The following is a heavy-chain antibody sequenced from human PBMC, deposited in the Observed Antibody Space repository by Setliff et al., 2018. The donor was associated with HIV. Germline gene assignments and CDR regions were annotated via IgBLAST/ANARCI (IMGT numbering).Heavy chain of an antibody. CDR1: GGSISSYY. CDR3: TTDSITIFGVVIHYYYYYMDV. Sequence: PSETLSLTCTVSGGSISSYYWGWIRQPPGKGLEWVGRIKSKTDGGTTDYAAPVKGRFTISRDDSKNTLYLQMNSLKTEDTAVYYCTTDSITIFGVVIHYYYYYMDVWGKGTTVTVSS. D-gene: IGHD3-3*01. CDR2: IKSKTDGGTT. J-gene: IGHJ6*03. V-gene: IGHV3-15*01.